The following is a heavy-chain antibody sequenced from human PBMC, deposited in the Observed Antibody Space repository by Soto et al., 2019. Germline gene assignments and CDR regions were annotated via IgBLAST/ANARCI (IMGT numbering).Heavy chain of an antibody. D-gene: IGHD2-2*01. Sequence: QVQLLQSAAEVRKPGATVKVSCTASGYTFSSHGITWVRQAPGQGLEWMGWISTYNGNTNYAQKVQGRVTMTIDKSTSTPYIEPRSLTSDDTAMYYCAACSGPSCHRGRAWFDPWGQGTLVTVSA. CDR2: ISTYNGNT. CDR1: GYTFSSHG. V-gene: IGHV1-18*04. J-gene: IGHJ5*02. CDR3: AACSGPSCHRGRAWFDP.